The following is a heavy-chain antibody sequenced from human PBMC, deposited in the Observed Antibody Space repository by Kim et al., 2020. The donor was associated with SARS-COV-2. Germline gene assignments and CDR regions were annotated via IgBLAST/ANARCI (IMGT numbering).Heavy chain of an antibody. CDR2: IYYSGST. Sequence: SETLSLTCTVSGGSISSSSYYWGWIRQPPGKGLEWIGSIYYSGSTYYNPSLKSRVTISVDTSKNQFSLKLSSVTAADTAVYYCARLLRDGSEGYFDYWGQGTLVTVSS. V-gene: IGHV4-39*01. CDR3: ARLLRDGSEGYFDY. CDR1: GGSISSSSYY. D-gene: IGHD5-12*01. J-gene: IGHJ4*02.